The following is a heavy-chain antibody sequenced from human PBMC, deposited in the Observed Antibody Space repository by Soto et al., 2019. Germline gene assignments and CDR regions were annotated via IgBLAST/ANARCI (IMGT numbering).Heavy chain of an antibody. CDR2: INPSGGRT. J-gene: IGHJ6*02. V-gene: IGHV1-46*01. CDR1: GYTFIKYY. CDR3: AREKASTSLLTHYYYAMYV. Sequence: XPVKTSSKSSGYTFIKYYVRGVRPAPELGLEWMGMINPSGGRTTYPQKFQGRVTMTRDTSTSTVYVELSSLRSDDTAVFYCAREKASTSLLTHYYYAMYVWGQGTTVTVSS.